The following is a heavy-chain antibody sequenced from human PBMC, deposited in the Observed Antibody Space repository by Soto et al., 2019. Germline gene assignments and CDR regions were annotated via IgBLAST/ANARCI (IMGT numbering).Heavy chain of an antibody. CDR3: ARDTGEVYCSGGSCYGYLFDP. J-gene: IGHJ5*02. CDR2: INAGNGNT. D-gene: IGHD2-15*01. V-gene: IGHV1-3*01. CDR1: GYTFTSYA. Sequence: SVKDSCKASGYTFTSYAMHWVRQAPGQRLEWMGWINAGNGNTKYSQKSQGRVTITRDTSASTAYMELSSLRSEDTAVYYCARDTGEVYCSGGSCYGYLFDPWGQGTLVTGS.